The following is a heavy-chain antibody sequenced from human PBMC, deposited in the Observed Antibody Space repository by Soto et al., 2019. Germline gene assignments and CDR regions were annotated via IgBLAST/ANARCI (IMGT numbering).Heavy chain of an antibody. J-gene: IGHJ4*02. CDR2: MNPNSGNT. CDR3: ARGRSVAQGLDY. Sequence: ASVKVSCKASGYTFTSYDINWVRQATGQGLEWMGWMNPNSGNTGYAQKFQGRVTMTRNTSISTAYMELSSLRSEDTAVYYCARGRSVAQGLDYWGQGTLVTVSS. CDR1: GYTFTSYD. V-gene: IGHV1-8*01.